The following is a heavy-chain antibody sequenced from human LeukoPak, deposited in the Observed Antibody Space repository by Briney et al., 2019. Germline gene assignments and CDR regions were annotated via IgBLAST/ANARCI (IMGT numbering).Heavy chain of an antibody. V-gene: IGHV3-23*01. CDR3: AKEGYCSSTSCYKRGFDY. Sequence: PGGSLRLSCAASGFTFSSYAMSWVRQAPGKGLEWVSTISGSGGSTYYADSVKGRFTISRDSSKNTLYLQMNSLRAEDTAVYYCAKEGYCSSTSCYKRGFDYWGQGTLVTVSS. CDR2: ISGSGGST. D-gene: IGHD2-2*02. J-gene: IGHJ4*02. CDR1: GFTFSSYA.